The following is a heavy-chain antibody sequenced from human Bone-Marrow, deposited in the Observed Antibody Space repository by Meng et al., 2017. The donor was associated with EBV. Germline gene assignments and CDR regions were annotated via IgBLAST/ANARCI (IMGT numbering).Heavy chain of an antibody. CDR1: GGTFRCDA. D-gene: IGHD3-10*01. V-gene: IGHV1-69*01. CDR3: ASESGRGFTPDY. J-gene: IGHJ4*02. Sequence: VQGVQSGAEVKKPGSSVKVSCKTSGGTFRCDAISWGRQAPGQGLEWMGGLIPLSDAPHYAQKFQGRVTITADESTSTHYLDLSGLRAEDTAVYYCASESGRGFTPDYWGQGTLVTVSS. CDR2: LIPLSDAP.